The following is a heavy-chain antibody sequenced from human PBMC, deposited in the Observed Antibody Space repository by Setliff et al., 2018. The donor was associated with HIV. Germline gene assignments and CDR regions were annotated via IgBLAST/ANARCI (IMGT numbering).Heavy chain of an antibody. CDR2: INPSGGST. CDR3: ARAGQWLFPDAFDI. V-gene: IGHV1-46*01. Sequence: ASVKVSCKASGYTFTNYYMHWVRQAPGQGLEWMGIINPSGGSTSYAQKFQGRVTMTRDTSTSTVYMELSSLRSEDTAVYYWARAGQWLFPDAFDIWGQGTMVTV. J-gene: IGHJ3*02. CDR1: GYTFTNYY. D-gene: IGHD6-19*01.